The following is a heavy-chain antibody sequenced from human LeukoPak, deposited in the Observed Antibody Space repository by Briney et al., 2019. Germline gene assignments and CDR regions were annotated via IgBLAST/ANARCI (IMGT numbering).Heavy chain of an antibody. CDR3: VSSVTASTTGAI. CDR1: GFTFSDHS. CDR2: TRSKPYSYTT. D-gene: IGHD2-21*02. Sequence: PGGSLRLSCATSGFTFSDHSMDWVRQAPGKGLEWVGRTRSKPYSYTTQYAASVKGRFTISRDDSKNSLYLQMNSLKPEDTAVYYCVSSVTASTTGAIWGQGTMVTVSS. J-gene: IGHJ3*02. V-gene: IGHV3-72*01.